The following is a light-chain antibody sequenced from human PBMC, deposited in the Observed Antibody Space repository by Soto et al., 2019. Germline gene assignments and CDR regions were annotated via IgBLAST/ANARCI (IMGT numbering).Light chain of an antibody. Sequence: DIQMTQSPSSVSAYVGDRVTITCRASQGISSWLAWFQQKPGKAPNLLIYAASSLQSGVPSRFSGSGSGTDFTLTISSLHPEDVATYYCQQYGRFLTFGQGTKLEIK. V-gene: IGKV1-12*01. CDR1: QGISSW. CDR3: QQYGRFLT. CDR2: AAS. J-gene: IGKJ2*01.